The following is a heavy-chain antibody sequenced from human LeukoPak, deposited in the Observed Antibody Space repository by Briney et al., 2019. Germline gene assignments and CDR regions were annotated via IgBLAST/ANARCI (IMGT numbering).Heavy chain of an antibody. D-gene: IGHD3-3*01. CDR3: AKVSVWSGYYSGMDV. CDR2: ISGSGGST. CDR1: GFTFSSYA. Sequence: GGSLRLSCAASGFTFSSYAMSWVRQAPGKGLEWVSAISGSGGSTYYADSVKGRFTISRDNSKNTLYLQMDSLRAEDTAVYYCAKVSVWSGYYSGMDVWGQGTTVTVSS. J-gene: IGHJ6*02. V-gene: IGHV3-23*01.